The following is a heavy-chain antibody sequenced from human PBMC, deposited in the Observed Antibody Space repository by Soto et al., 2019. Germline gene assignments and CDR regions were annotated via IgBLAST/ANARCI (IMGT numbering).Heavy chain of an antibody. CDR1: GGSISSGDYY. Sequence: QVQLQESGPGLVKPSQTLSLTCTVSGGSISSGDYYWSWIRQPPGKGLEWIGYIYYSGSTYYNPCLESRSTLSVYPSKPPFSLKLSSVTAADTAVYYCAREGGENYVSSGYFNWFDPWGQGTLVTVSS. CDR2: IYYSGST. CDR3: AREGGENYVSSGYFNWFDP. J-gene: IGHJ5*02. V-gene: IGHV4-30-4*01. D-gene: IGHD3-22*01.